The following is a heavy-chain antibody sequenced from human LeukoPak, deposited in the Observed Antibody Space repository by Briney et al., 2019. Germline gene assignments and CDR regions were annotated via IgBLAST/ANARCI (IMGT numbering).Heavy chain of an antibody. D-gene: IGHD6-6*01. J-gene: IGHJ5*02. CDR1: GGSFSGYY. Sequence: SETLSLTCAVYGGSFSGYYWSWIRQPPGKGLEWIGEINHSGSTNYNPSLKSRVTISVDTSKNQFSLKLSSVTAADTAVYYCACPRQLVPGWFDPWGQGTMVTVSS. CDR3: ACPRQLVPGWFDP. CDR2: INHSGST. V-gene: IGHV4-34*01.